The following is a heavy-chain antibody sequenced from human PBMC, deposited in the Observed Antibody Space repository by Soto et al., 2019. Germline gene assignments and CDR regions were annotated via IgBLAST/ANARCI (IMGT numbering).Heavy chain of an antibody. CDR3: ARSYCSGGSCYSEPAAGYYYMDV. D-gene: IGHD2-15*01. CDR2: ISAYNGNT. V-gene: IGHV1-18*01. Sequence: ASVKVSCKASGYTFTSYGISWVRQAPGQGLEWMGWISAYNGNTNYAQKLQGRVTMTTDTSTSTAYMELRSLRSDDTAVYYCARSYCSGGSCYSEPAAGYYYMDVWGKGTTVTVSS. J-gene: IGHJ6*03. CDR1: GYTFTSYG.